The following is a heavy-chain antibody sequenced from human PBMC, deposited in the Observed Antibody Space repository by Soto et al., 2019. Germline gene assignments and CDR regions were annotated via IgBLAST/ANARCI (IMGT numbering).Heavy chain of an antibody. CDR2: INAGNGNT. CDR1: GYPFTSYA. J-gene: IGHJ3*02. V-gene: IGHV1-3*01. Sequence: XSVKVSCKASGYPFTSYAMHWVRQAPGQRLEWMGWINAGNGNTKYSQKFQGRVTITRDTSASTAYMELSSLRSEDTAVYYCARGFNCSSTSCYAFDIWGQGTMVTVSS. D-gene: IGHD2-2*01. CDR3: ARGFNCSSTSCYAFDI.